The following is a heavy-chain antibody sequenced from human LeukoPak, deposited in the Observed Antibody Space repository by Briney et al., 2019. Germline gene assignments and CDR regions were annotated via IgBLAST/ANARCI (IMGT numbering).Heavy chain of an antibody. J-gene: IGHJ4*02. CDR1: GGSFSGYY. D-gene: IGHD6-19*01. CDR3: ARGRIAVAGDFDY. V-gene: IGHV4-34*01. Sequence: PSETLSLACAVYGGSFSGYYWSWIRQPPGKGLEWIGEINHSGSTNYNPSLKSRVTISVDTSKNQFSLKLSSVTAADTAVYYCARGRIAVAGDFDYRGQGTLVTVSS. CDR2: INHSGST.